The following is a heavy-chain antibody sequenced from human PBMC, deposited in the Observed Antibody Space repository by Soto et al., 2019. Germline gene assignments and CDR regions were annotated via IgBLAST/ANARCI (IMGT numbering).Heavy chain of an antibody. D-gene: IGHD1-26*01. Sequence: QMQLVQSGAEVKKTGSSVTVSCKALGNTFTYRYLHWVRQAPGQALEWMGWITPFSGDVHYAQKFQERVTITRYRSINTDYMQMSSLRSEDTAMYFCAGGGAGSGPFTWELPDHWGQGTLVTVSS. V-gene: IGHV1-45*02. J-gene: IGHJ4*02. CDR3: AGGGAGSGPFTWELPDH. CDR1: GNTFTYRY. CDR2: ITPFSGDV.